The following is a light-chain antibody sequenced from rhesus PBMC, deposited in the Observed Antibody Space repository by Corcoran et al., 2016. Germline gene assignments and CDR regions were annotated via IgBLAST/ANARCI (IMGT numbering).Light chain of an antibody. CDR2: GAS. CDR3: QQYSNWYS. V-gene: IGKV3-42*02. CDR1: QSVSSS. Sequence: PGERATLSCRASQSVSSSLAWYQQKPGQAPRLLVYGASSRATGIPDRFSGSGAGTDVTLTISSLEPEDVGVYYCQQYSNWYSFGQGTKVEIK. J-gene: IGKJ2*01.